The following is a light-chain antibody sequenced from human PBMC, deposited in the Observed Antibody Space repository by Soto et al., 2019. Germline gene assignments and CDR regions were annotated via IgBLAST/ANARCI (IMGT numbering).Light chain of an antibody. CDR2: AAS. J-gene: IGKJ1*01. V-gene: IGKV3-15*01. CDR1: ESVSSN. Sequence: IVVTQSPATLSVSPGERATLSCRATESVSSNLAWYQHKPGQAPRLLIYAASTRATGVPARFSGSGSGTDFILTITSLQSEDFAVYYCQQYYHWPRTFGQGTKVEIK. CDR3: QQYYHWPRT.